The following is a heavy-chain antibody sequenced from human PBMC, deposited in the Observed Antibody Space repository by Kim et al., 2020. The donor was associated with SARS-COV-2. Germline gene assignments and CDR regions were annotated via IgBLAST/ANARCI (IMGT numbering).Heavy chain of an antibody. D-gene: IGHD2-21*01. CDR2: ISGSGGST. CDR3: AKSTGLETVAILDY. J-gene: IGHJ4*02. CDR1: GFAFNTYA. V-gene: IGHV3-23*01. Sequence: GGSLRLSCAASGFAFNTYAMTWVRQAPGKGLEWVSSISGSGGSTSYADSVKGRFTISRDNSKNTLYLQLNSQRAEDTAIYYCAKSTGLETVAILDYWGQGTLVTVSS.